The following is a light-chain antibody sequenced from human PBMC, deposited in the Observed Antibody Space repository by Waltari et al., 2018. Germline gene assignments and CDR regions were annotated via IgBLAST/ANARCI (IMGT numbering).Light chain of an antibody. J-gene: IGKJ1*01. Sequence: AIRTTLSPSSFSASTGDRVTITCRASQGISSYLTWYQQKPGKAPKLLIYAASTLQSGVPSRFSGSGSGTDFTLTISCLQSEDFATYYCQQYYSYPRTFGQGTKVEIK. V-gene: IGKV1-8*01. CDR3: QQYYSYPRT. CDR1: QGISSY. CDR2: AAS.